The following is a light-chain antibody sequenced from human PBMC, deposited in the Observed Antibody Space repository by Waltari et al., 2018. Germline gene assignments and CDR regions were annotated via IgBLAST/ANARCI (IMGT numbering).Light chain of an antibody. V-gene: IGKV1-9*01. CDR3: QQLNSYPS. Sequence: DIQFTQSPSFLSASVGDRVTITCGASQGISSYLAWYQQKPGKAPKLLIYAASTLQSVVPSRFSGSGSGTEFTLTISSLQPEDFATYYCQQLNSYPSFGQGTRLEIK. CDR1: QGISSY. CDR2: AAS. J-gene: IGKJ5*01.